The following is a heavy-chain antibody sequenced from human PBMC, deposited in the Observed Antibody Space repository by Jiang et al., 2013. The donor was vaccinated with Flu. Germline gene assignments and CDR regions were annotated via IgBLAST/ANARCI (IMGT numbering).Heavy chain of an antibody. V-gene: IGHV1-18*01. CDR1: DYSSTMYG. Sequence: GAEVKKPGASVKVSCKASDYSSTMYGISWVRQAPGQGLEWMGYISVYNGDTNYAQKFQGRVTMTTDTSTNIVYMELRSLRFDDTAVYYCAFGVSYYFEFWGQGALVTVSS. CDR2: ISVYNGDT. CDR3: AFGVSYYFEF. J-gene: IGHJ4*02. D-gene: IGHD3-3*01.